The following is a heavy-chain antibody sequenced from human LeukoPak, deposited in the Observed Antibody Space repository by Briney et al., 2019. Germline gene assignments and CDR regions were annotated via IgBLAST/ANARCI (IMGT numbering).Heavy chain of an antibody. CDR3: AKGYDLWSGYSDF. D-gene: IGHD3-3*01. V-gene: IGHV1-69*04. Sequence: SVKVSCKASGGTFSSYAISWVRQAPGQGLEWMGRIIPILGIANYAQKFQGRVTITADKSTSTAYMELSSLRPEDTAEYYCAKGYDLWSGYSDFWGQGTLVTVSS. J-gene: IGHJ4*02. CDR2: IIPILGIA. CDR1: GGTFSSYA.